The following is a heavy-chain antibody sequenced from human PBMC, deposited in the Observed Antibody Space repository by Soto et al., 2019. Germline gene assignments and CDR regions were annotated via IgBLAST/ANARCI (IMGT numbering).Heavy chain of an antibody. CDR2: IYHDGTT. CDR1: GDSVSSDSYY. Sequence: SETLSLTCTVSGDSVSSDSYYWSWIRQPPGKALEWIGYIYHDGTTSYNPSPQSRVTMSINTSKNQFSLKLSSVTAADTAIYYCAREGGVLRLSNWLDPWGQGTLVTVSS. J-gene: IGHJ5*02. V-gene: IGHV4-61*01. CDR3: AREGGVLRLSNWLDP. D-gene: IGHD3-3*01.